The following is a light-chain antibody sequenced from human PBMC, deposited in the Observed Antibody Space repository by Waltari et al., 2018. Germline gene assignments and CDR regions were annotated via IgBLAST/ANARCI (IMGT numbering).Light chain of an antibody. Sequence: QSALTQPASVSGSPGQSITISCTGTSSDVGTYNYVSWYQQHPGKAPKRMIYEVSYRPSGVSSRFSGSKSGNTASLTISGLQAEDEADYYCSLYISSSTYWVFGGGTKLTVL. CDR1: SSDVGTYNY. CDR3: SLYISSSTYWV. V-gene: IGLV2-14*01. CDR2: EVS. J-gene: IGLJ3*02.